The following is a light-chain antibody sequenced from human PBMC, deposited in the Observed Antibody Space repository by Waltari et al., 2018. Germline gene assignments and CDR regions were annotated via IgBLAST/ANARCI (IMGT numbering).Light chain of an antibody. Sequence: CTGASSDIGAYNYVSWFQQHPGKAPKLMIYEVSNRPSGVSNRFSGSKSGNTASLTISGLQTEDEADYYCSSYTTSITWVFGGGTKLTVL. J-gene: IGLJ3*02. V-gene: IGLV2-14*01. CDR2: EVS. CDR1: SSDIGAYNY. CDR3: SSYTTSITWV.